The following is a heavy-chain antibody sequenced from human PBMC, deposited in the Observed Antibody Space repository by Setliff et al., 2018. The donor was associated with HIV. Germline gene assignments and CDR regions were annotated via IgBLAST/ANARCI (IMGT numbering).Heavy chain of an antibody. V-gene: IGHV1-69*13. CDR1: GGTFTSYG. CDR2: IIPIFHIT. CDR3: TRGRGIIGALVY. J-gene: IGHJ4*02. D-gene: IGHD2-21*01. Sequence: GASVKVSCKASGGTFTSYGFTWVRQAPGQGLEWMGGIIPIFHITNYAQRFQGKVTITADESTSTVYMELSGLTAEDTAMYYCTRGRGIIGALVYWGQGTLVTVSS.